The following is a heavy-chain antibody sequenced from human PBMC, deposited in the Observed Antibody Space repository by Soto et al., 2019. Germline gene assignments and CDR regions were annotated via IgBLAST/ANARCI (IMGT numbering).Heavy chain of an antibody. CDR2: IGGAGSNI. J-gene: IGHJ3*02. D-gene: IGHD6-6*01. CDR3: ARDRDAGSSAPTDAFDI. Sequence: GGSLRLSCAASGFTFSEYAMTWVRQAPGKGLEWVSVIGGAGSNIYYADSVEGRFTVSRDDSKNTLYLRMDSLRVEDTAVYYCARDRDAGSSAPTDAFDIWGQGTMVTVSS. CDR1: GFTFSEYA. V-gene: IGHV3-23*01.